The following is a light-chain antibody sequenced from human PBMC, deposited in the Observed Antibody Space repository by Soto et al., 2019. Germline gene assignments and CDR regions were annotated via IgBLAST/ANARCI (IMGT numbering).Light chain of an antibody. CDR1: QTIFSW. CDR2: KAS. V-gene: IGKV1-5*03. J-gene: IGKJ2*03. Sequence: IQMTQSPSTLSASVGDRVNITCRACQTIFSWLAWYQQKPGKAPNLLIYKASRLESGVPSRYSGSGSGTQFTLTISGLQPDDFAAYYCQQYNSYPYSFGQGTMLEIK. CDR3: QQYNSYPYS.